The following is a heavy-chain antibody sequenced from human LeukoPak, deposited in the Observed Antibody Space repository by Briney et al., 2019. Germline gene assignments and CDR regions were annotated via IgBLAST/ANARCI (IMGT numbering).Heavy chain of an antibody. Sequence: GSLRLSCAASGFTVSSNYMSWIRQPAGKGLEWIGRIYPSGSTNYNPSLKSRLTISIDTSKNQFSLKLISVTAADTAVYYCAKDFSFWGQGNLVTVSS. CDR1: GFTVSSNY. J-gene: IGHJ1*01. V-gene: IGHV4-4*07. CDR3: AKDFSF. D-gene: IGHD3-3*01. CDR2: IYPSGST.